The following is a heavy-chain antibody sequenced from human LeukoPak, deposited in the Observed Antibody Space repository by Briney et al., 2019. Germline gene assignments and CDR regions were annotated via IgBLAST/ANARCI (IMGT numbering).Heavy chain of an antibody. V-gene: IGHV3-21*01. Sequence: GGSLRLSCSASGFTFNSYTMNWVRQAPGKGLEWVSSISVSSTYIYFADSVKGRFTISRDNAKNSLYLQMNSLRADDTAVYYCAKGGHLDVWGKGTTVTVSS. CDR1: GFTFNSYT. D-gene: IGHD3-16*01. CDR3: AKGGHLDV. J-gene: IGHJ6*04. CDR2: ISVSSTYI.